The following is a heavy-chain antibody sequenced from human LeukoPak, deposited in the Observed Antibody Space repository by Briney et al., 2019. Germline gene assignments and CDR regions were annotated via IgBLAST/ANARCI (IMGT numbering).Heavy chain of an antibody. CDR2: IIPIFGTA. J-gene: IGHJ6*03. D-gene: IGHD6-13*01. V-gene: IGHV1-69*13. CDR3: ARVRVGRQQLVYYYYYMDV. Sequence: GASVKVSCKASGGTFSSYAISWVRQAPRQGLEWMGGIIPIFGTANYAQKFQGRVTITADESTSTAYMELSSLRSEDTAVYYCARVRVGRQQLVYYYYYMDVWGKGTTVTVSS. CDR1: GGTFSSYA.